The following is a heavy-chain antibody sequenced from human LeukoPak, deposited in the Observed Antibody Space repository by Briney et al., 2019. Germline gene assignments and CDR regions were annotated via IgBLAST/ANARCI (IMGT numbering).Heavy chain of an antibody. CDR3: GRYTTTAVSHGMDV. V-gene: IGHV3-74*01. Sequence: PGGSLSLSCAVSGFTFSTYWLQWVRQAPGRGLGWVARIKSVGSSTVYEDSVKGRFTISRDNAKNMLYLQMNSLRAEDTAVYYCGRYTTTAVSHGMDVWGKGTTVTVS. CDR2: IKSVGSST. J-gene: IGHJ6*04. D-gene: IGHD1-1*01. CDR1: GFTFSTYW.